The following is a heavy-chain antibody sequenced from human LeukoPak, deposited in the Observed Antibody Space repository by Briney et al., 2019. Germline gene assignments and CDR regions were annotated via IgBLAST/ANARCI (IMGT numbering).Heavy chain of an antibody. CDR3: ARDRYYYGSGSFGASYYYYYMDV. CDR1: GFTFRSYA. Sequence: GGSLRLSCAASGFTFRSYAMSWVRQAPGKGLEWVSSISSSSSYIYYADSVKGRFTISRDNAKNSLYLQMNSLRAEDTAVYYCARDRYYYGSGSFGASYYYYYMDVWGKGTTVTISS. D-gene: IGHD3-10*01. CDR2: ISSSSSYI. V-gene: IGHV3-21*01. J-gene: IGHJ6*03.